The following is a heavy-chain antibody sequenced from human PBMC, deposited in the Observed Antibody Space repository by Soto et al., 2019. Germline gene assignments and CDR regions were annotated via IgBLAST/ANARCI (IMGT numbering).Heavy chain of an antibody. D-gene: IGHD6-13*01. J-gene: IGHJ6*02. V-gene: IGHV4-34*01. CDR3: AREYSSSWYGYYYGMDV. CDR1: GGSFSGYY. Sequence: SETLSLTCAVYGGSFSGYYWSWIRQPPGKGLEWIGEINHSGSANYNPSLKSRVTISVDTSKNQFSLKLSSVTAADTAVYYCAREYSSSWYGYYYGMDVWGQGTTVTVSS. CDR2: INHSGSA.